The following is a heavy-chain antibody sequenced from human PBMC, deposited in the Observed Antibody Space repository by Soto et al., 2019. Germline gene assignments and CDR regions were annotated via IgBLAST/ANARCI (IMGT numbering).Heavy chain of an antibody. CDR2: ISGSGGST. V-gene: IGHV3-23*01. J-gene: IGHJ4*02. D-gene: IGHD1-26*01. CDR1: GFTFSSYG. Sequence: ESGGGVVQPGRSLRLSCAASGFTFSSYGMHWVRQAPGKGLEWVSAISGSGGSTYYADSVKGRFTISRDNSKNTLYLQMNSLRAEDTAVYYCAKAPRGGSYKVPDYWGQGTLVTVSS. CDR3: AKAPRGGSYKVPDY.